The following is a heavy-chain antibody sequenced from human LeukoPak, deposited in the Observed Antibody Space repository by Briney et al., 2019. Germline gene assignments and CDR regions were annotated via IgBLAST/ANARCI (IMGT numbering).Heavy chain of an antibody. V-gene: IGHV4-34*01. J-gene: IGHJ4*02. CDR1: GGSFSGYY. CDR2: INHSGST. Sequence: TSETLSLTCAVYGGSFSGYYWSWIRQPPGKGLEWIGEINHSGSTNYNPSLKSRVTISVDTSKNQFSLKLSSVTAADTAVYYCARVGSSSWYRYYFDYWGQGTLVTVSS. CDR3: ARVGSSSWYRYYFDY. D-gene: IGHD6-13*01.